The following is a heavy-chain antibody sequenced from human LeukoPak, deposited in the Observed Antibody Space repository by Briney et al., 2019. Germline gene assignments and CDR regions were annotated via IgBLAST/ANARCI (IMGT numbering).Heavy chain of an antibody. D-gene: IGHD4-17*01. CDR1: GGSFSGYY. V-gene: IGHV4-34*01. CDR2: INHSGST. J-gene: IGHJ4*02. Sequence: PSETLSLTCAVYGGSFSGYYWSWIRQPPGKGLEWIGEINHSGSTNYNPSPKSRVTISVDTSKNQFSLKLSSVTAADTAVYYCARDYGDYGVDYWGQGTLVTVSS. CDR3: ARDYGDYGVDY.